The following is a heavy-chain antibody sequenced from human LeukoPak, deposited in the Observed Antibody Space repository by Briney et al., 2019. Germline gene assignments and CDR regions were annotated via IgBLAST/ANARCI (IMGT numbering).Heavy chain of an antibody. CDR2: IKQDGSEK. J-gene: IGHJ4*02. Sequence: GGSLRLSCVASGFTFSGYWMSWVRQAPGKGLEWVANIKQDGSEKYYVDSVKGRFTISRDNAKNSLYLQMKSLRAEDTAVYFCASICYDSAWGVLRYFDYWGQGTLVTVSS. V-gene: IGHV3-7*03. D-gene: IGHD3-16*01. CDR3: ASICYDSAWGVLRYFDY. CDR1: GFTFSGYW.